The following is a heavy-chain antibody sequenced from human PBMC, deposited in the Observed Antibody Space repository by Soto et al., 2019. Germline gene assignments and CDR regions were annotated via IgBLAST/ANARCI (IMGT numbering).Heavy chain of an antibody. CDR3: AHQPGSIFGVVIYFDY. V-gene: IGHV2-5*02. CDR1: GFSLSTSGVG. J-gene: IGHJ4*02. D-gene: IGHD3-3*02. CDR2: IYWDDDK. Sequence: SGPTLVKPTQTLTLTCTFSGFSLSTSGVGVGWIRQPPGKALEWLALIYWDDDKRYSPSLKSRLTITKDTSKNQVVLTMTNMDPVDTATYYCAHQPGSIFGVVIYFDYWGQGTLVTVSS.